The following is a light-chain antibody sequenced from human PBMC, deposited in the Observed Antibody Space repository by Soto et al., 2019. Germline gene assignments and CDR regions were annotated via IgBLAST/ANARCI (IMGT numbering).Light chain of an antibody. CDR2: GAS. CDR3: QHFGNSLWT. J-gene: IGKJ1*01. Sequence: EIVMTQSPATLSVSPGERATLSCRASQSVSSNLAWYQQKPGQAPRLLIYGASTRATGIPARFSGSASGPDFTLTINRLEPEDFAVYYCQHFGNSLWTFGQGTKVDIK. V-gene: IGKV3-15*01. CDR1: QSVSSN.